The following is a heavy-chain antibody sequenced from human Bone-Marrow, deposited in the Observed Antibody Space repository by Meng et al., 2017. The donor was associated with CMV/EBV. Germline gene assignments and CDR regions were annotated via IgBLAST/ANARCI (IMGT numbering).Heavy chain of an antibody. CDR3: ARTRATRMGTPFDD. D-gene: IGHD4-23*01. CDR1: GYIFTNYY. CDR2: ITSGHGST. Sequence: ASVKVSCKASGYIFTNYYMHWVRQAPGQGLEWMAIITSGHGSTTYAQKFQGRVTMTRDTSTSTVYMELSSLRSEDAAVYYCARTRATRMGTPFDDWGQGHRVNGSS. J-gene: IGHJ4*02. V-gene: IGHV1-46*01.